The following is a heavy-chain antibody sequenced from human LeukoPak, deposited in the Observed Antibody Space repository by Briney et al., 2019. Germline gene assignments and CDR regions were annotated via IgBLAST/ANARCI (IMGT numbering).Heavy chain of an antibody. CDR2: IYYSGST. Sequence: SETLSLTCTVSGGSISSYYWSWIRQPPGKGLEWIGYIYYSGSTNYNPSLKSRVTISVDTSKNQFSLKLSSVTAADTAVYYCAREERHYDILTGYYRRQIFDYWGQGTLVTVSS. V-gene: IGHV4-59*01. CDR1: GGSISSYY. D-gene: IGHD3-9*01. CDR3: AREERHYDILTGYYRRQIFDY. J-gene: IGHJ4*02.